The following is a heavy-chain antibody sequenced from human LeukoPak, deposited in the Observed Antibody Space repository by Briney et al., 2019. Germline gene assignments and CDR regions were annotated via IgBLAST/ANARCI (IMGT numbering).Heavy chain of an antibody. CDR3: ARDSREVLLWFGEFSP. D-gene: IGHD3-10*01. V-gene: IGHV1-18*01. J-gene: IGHJ5*02. CDR1: GYTFTSYG. Sequence: ASVKVSCTASGYTFTSYGISWVRQAPGQGLEWMGWISGYNGHTKYAQKLQGRATMTTDTSTSTAYMELRSLRSDDTAVYYCARDSREVLLWFGEFSPWGQGTLVTVSS. CDR2: ISGYNGHT.